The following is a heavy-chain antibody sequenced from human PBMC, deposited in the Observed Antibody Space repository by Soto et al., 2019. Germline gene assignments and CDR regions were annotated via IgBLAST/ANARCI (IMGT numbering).Heavy chain of an antibody. D-gene: IGHD3-3*02. J-gene: IGHJ4*02. Sequence: QVQLRQSGPGLVKPSQTLSLTCAISGDSVSRNGVAWNWIRQSPSRGLEWLGRTYYRSKWSSDYAVSLKSRITINPDTSKSQVSLQLNSVTPEDTAVYYCVRGQHSAFYYWGQGTLVTVSS. CDR3: VRGQHSAFYY. V-gene: IGHV6-1*01. CDR1: GDSVSRNGVA. CDR2: TYYRSKWSS.